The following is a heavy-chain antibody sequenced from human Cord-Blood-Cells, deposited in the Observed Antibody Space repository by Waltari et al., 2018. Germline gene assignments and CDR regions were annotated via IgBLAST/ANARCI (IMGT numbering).Heavy chain of an antibody. CDR1: GFTLRRSG. D-gene: IGHD5-12*01. Sequence: QVQLVESGGGVFQPGGSLRLSCAASGFTLRRSGMHWVCQAPGQGLEWLAVRWDDGSSKYYADAVKGRFTISRDNSKNTLYLQMNSLRAEETAVYYCARDLGSGYDLTYYFDYWGQGTLVTVSS. V-gene: IGHV3-33*01. J-gene: IGHJ4*02. CDR3: ARDLGSGYDLTYYFDY. CDR2: RWDDGSSK.